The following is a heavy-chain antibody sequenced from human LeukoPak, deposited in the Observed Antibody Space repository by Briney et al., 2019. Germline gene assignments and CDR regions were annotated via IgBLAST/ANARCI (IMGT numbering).Heavy chain of an antibody. CDR1: GFTFSSYA. D-gene: IGHD3-22*01. CDR2: ISGSGGST. CDR3: AKKMYYYDSSGHFDY. J-gene: IGHJ4*02. Sequence: GGSLRLSCAASGFTFSSYAMSWVRQAPGKGLEWVSAISGSGGSTYYADSVKGRFTISRDNSKNTLYLQMNSQRAEDTAVYYCAKKMYYYDSSGHFDYWGQGTLVTVSS. V-gene: IGHV3-23*01.